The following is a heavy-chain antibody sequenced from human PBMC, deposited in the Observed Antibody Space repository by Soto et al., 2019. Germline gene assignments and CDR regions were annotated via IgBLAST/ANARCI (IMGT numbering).Heavy chain of an antibody. V-gene: IGHV3-23*01. CDR3: AKDWSIPRSGGSCYYY. CDR1: GFTFSSYA. J-gene: IGHJ4*02. Sequence: GGSLRLSCAASGFTFSSYAMSWVRQAPGKGLEWVSAISGSGGSTYYADSVKGRFTISRDNSKNTLYLQMNSLRAEDTAVYYCAKDWSIPRSGGSCYYYWGQGTLVTVSS. CDR2: ISGSGGST. D-gene: IGHD2-15*01.